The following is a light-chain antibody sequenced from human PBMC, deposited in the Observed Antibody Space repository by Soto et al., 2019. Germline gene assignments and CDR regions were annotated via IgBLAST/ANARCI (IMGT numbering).Light chain of an antibody. CDR3: QQRSEWPLCT. J-gene: IGKJ2*02. Sequence: EIILTQSPATLSLSPGDRATLSCRASQSVSHYLAWYQQKPGQAPRLLIYDVSNRATGSPARFSGSGSGTAFTLTISSLEPEDFAVYFCQQRSEWPLCTFGQGTKLEIK. V-gene: IGKV3-11*01. CDR1: QSVSHY. CDR2: DVS.